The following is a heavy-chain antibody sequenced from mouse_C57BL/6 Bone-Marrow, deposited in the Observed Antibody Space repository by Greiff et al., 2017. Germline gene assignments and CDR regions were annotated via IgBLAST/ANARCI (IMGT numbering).Heavy chain of an antibody. D-gene: IGHD2-3*01. CDR1: GFTFTDYY. CDR3: ARGGDGYLSWFAY. V-gene: IGHV7-3*01. J-gene: IGHJ3*01. Sequence: EVKLMESGGGLVQPGGSLSLSCAASGFTFTDYYMSWVRQPPGKALEWLGFIRNKANGYTTEYSASVKGRFTISRDNSQSILYLQMNALRAEDSATYYCARGGDGYLSWFAYWGQGTLVTVSA. CDR2: IRNKANGYTT.